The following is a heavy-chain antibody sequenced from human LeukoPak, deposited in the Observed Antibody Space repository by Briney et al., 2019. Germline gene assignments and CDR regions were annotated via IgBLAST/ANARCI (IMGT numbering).Heavy chain of an antibody. CDR1: GGSISSSNW. CDR2: IYHSGST. V-gene: IGHV4-4*02. D-gene: IGHD3-10*01. CDR3: ARDSGTTGEVKFDP. J-gene: IGHJ5*02. Sequence: PSGTLSLTCAVSGGSISSSNWWSWVRQPPGKGLEWIGEIYHSGSTNYNPSLKSRVILSLDTSNNHFSLKLISVTAADTAVYYCARDSGTTGEVKFDPWGQGMLVTVSS.